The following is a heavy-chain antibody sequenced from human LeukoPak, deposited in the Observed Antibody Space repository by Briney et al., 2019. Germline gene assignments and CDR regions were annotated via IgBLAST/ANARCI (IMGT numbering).Heavy chain of an antibody. Sequence: SETLSLTCTVSGDSISSGNYWGWIRQPPGKGLEWIGSIFHTGSTYYNLSLKSRVTISVDTSKNQFSLKLSSVTAADTAVYYCARGAKYSSGWYGYWGQGTLVTVSS. CDR1: GDSISSGNY. D-gene: IGHD6-19*01. CDR2: IFHTGST. J-gene: IGHJ4*02. CDR3: ARGAKYSSGWYGY. V-gene: IGHV4-38-2*02.